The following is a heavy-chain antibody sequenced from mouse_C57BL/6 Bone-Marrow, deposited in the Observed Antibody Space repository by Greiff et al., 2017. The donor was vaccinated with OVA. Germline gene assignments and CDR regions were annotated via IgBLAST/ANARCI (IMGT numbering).Heavy chain of an antibody. CDR3: ARFYDGYLWDFEV. CDR1: GYSFTDYN. Sequence: VHVKQSGPGLVKPGASVKISCKASGYSFTDYNMNWVKQCHGKSLEWIGVINPNYGTTSYNQKFKGKATLTVDQSSSTAYMQLNSLTSEDSAVYYCARFYDGYLWDFEVWGTWTTGTV. D-gene: IGHD2-3*01. J-gene: IGHJ1*03. CDR2: INPNYGTT. V-gene: IGHV1-39*01.